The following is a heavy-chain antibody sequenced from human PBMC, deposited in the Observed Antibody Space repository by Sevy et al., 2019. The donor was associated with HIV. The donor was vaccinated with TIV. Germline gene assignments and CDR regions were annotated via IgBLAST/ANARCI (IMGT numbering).Heavy chain of an antibody. J-gene: IGHJ6*03. D-gene: IGHD2-15*01. CDR2: IYYSGST. V-gene: IGHV4-31*03. CDR3: ATDRGYSYGYCSGGSCSPDYYYMDA. Sequence: SETLSLTCTVSGGSISSGGYYWSWIRQHPGKGLEWIGYIYYSGSTYYNPSLKSRVTISVDTSENQFSLKLSSVTAADPAVYYCATDRGYSYGYCSGGSCSPDYYYMDAWGKGTTVTVSS. CDR1: GGSISSGGYY.